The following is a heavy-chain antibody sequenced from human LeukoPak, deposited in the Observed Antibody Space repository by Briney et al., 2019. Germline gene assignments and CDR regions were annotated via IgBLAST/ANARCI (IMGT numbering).Heavy chain of an antibody. CDR1: GFTFSSYS. J-gene: IGHJ6*03. Sequence: GGSLRLSCAASGFTFSSYSMNWVRQAPGKGLEWVAFIRYDGSNKYYADSVKGRFTISRDNSKNTLYLQMNSLRAEDTAVYYCAKGDLYYYYMDVWGKGTTVTVSS. CDR3: AKGDLYYYYMDV. V-gene: IGHV3-30*02. CDR2: IRYDGSNK. D-gene: IGHD5-24*01.